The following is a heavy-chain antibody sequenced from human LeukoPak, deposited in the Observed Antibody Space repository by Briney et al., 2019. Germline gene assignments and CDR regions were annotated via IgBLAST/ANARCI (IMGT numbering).Heavy chain of an antibody. Sequence: PGGSLRLSCAASGFTFSSYSMNWVRQPPGKGLEWIGEIYHSGSTNYNPSLKSRVTISVDKSKNQFSLKLSSVTAADTAVYYCARYYGSGGFDYWGQGTLVTVSS. D-gene: IGHD3-10*01. V-gene: IGHV4-4*02. CDR3: ARYYGSGGFDY. CDR2: IYHSGST. J-gene: IGHJ4*02. CDR1: GFTFSSYSM.